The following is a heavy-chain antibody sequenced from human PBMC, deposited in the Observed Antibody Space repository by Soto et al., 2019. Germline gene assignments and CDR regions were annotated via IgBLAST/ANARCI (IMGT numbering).Heavy chain of an antibody. CDR2: INPASGST. Sequence: QVQLVQSGAEVKKPGASVKLSCRTSGYTFTHYYIHWVRQAPGQGLEWLAIINPASGSTNYAQDFPGRGTLTNDTATTTVYMELSGLRAEDTAIFYCARDLAAGDHWGQGTLVTVSS. V-gene: IGHV1-46*01. CDR3: ARDLAAGDH. D-gene: IGHD6-13*01. J-gene: IGHJ4*02. CDR1: GYTFTHYY.